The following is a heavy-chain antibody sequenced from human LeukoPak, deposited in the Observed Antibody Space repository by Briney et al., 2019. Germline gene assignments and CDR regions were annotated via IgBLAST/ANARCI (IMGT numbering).Heavy chain of an antibody. CDR2: IYYSGST. D-gene: IGHD3-3*01. J-gene: IGHJ4*02. Sequence: PSETLSLTCTVSGGSISSGDYYWSWIRQPPGKGLEWIGYIYYSGSTYYNPSLKSRVTISVDTSKNQFSLKPSSVTAADTAVYYCARGGHLDDFWSGYYFYWGQGTLVTVSS. V-gene: IGHV4-30-4*08. CDR3: ARGGHLDDFWSGYYFY. CDR1: GGSISSGDYY.